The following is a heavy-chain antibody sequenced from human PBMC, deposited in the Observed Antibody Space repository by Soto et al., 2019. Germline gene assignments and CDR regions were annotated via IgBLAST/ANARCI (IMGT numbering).Heavy chain of an antibody. V-gene: IGHV3-23*01. J-gene: IGHJ6*02. CDR1: GFTFSSYA. D-gene: IGHD4-4*01. CDR3: AKDPLPGSKYYYYYGVVV. CDR2: ISGSGGST. Sequence: EVQLLESGGGLVQPGGSLRLSCAASGFTFSSYAMSWVRQAPGKGLEWVSAISGSGGSTYYADSVKGRFTISRDNSKKTLYVQRRSLGSEARAVYYCAKDPLPGSKYYYYYGVVVGGQVNAVAV.